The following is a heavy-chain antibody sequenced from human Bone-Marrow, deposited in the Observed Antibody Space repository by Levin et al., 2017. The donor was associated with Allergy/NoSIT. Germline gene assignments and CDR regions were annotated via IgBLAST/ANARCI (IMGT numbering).Heavy chain of an antibody. CDR2: ISPGSSYI. J-gene: IGHJ4*02. CDR3: ARVPKLSYTTTTPMDY. Sequence: GESLKISCAASGFTFNTFGMTWVRQAPGKGLEWVSSISPGSSYIDYADSLKGRFTISRDNAKNSLYLQMNSLRAEDTAVYYCARVPKLSYTTTTPMDYWGQGTLVTVSS. V-gene: IGHV3-21*06. D-gene: IGHD2-8*01. CDR1: GFTFNTFG.